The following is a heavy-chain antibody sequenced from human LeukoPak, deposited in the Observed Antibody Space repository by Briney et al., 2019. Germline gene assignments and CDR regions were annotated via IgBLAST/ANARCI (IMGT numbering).Heavy chain of an antibody. J-gene: IGHJ1*01. V-gene: IGHV3-53*01. Sequence: GGSLRLSCAASGFTVSSNYMSWVRQAPGKGLEWVSVIYRGGSTYYADSVKGRFTISRDNAKNSLYLQMNSLRAEDTAVYCCARDPGYYDSSGYFPAYFQHWGQGTLVTVSS. D-gene: IGHD3-22*01. CDR2: IYRGGST. CDR3: ARDPGYYDSSGYFPAYFQH. CDR1: GFTVSSNY.